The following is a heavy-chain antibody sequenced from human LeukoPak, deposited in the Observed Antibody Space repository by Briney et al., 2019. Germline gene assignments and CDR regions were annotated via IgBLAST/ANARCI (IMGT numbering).Heavy chain of an antibody. CDR3: ARSEGSGSYYFLGY. Sequence: SETLSLTCTVSGGSISSYYWSWIRQPPGKGLEWIGYIYYSGSTNYNPSLKSRVTISVDMSENQFSLKLSSVTAADTAVYYCARSEGSGSYYFLGYWGQGTLVTVSS. D-gene: IGHD3-10*01. V-gene: IGHV4-59*01. J-gene: IGHJ4*02. CDR1: GGSISSYY. CDR2: IYYSGST.